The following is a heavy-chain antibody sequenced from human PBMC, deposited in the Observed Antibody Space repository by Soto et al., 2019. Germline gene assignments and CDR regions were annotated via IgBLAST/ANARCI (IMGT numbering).Heavy chain of an antibody. V-gene: IGHV4-59*01. Sequence: PSETLSLTCTGSGGSISSYCWNWIRQPPGKGLEWIGDIYYSGSSTYNPSLKSRVTISVDMSRNQFSLRLSSVTAADTAVYYCAGLQINYYYMDVWGKGTTVTVSS. D-gene: IGHD1-1*01. CDR3: AGLQINYYYMDV. CDR1: GGSISSYC. CDR2: IYYSGSS. J-gene: IGHJ6*03.